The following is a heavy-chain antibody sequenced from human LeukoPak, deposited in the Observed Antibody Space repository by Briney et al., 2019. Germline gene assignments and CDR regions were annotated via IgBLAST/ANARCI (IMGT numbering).Heavy chain of an antibody. J-gene: IGHJ2*01. Sequence: PGGSLRLSCAASGFTFSSYNMNWVRQAPGKGLEWVSSITWSSSYSGYIYYPDSVRGRFTISRDNAKNSLYLQMNSLRAEDTAVYYCARAPYGSGTYRYFDLWGRGTLVTVSS. CDR3: ARAPYGSGTYRYFDL. CDR1: GFTFSSYN. D-gene: IGHD3-10*01. V-gene: IGHV3-21*01. CDR2: ITWSSSYSGYI.